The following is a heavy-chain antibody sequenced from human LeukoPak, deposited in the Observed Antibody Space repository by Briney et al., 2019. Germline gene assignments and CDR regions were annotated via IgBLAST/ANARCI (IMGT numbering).Heavy chain of an antibody. CDR3: AGVSYDILTGGFDY. CDR1: GFTFSSYW. Sequence: GGSLRLSCAASGFTFSSYWMHWVRQAPGKGLVWVSRINSDGSSTSYADSVKGRFTISRDNAKNTLYLQMNSLRAEDTAVYYCAGVSYDILTGGFDYWGQGALVTVSS. J-gene: IGHJ4*02. CDR2: INSDGSST. V-gene: IGHV3-74*01. D-gene: IGHD3-9*01.